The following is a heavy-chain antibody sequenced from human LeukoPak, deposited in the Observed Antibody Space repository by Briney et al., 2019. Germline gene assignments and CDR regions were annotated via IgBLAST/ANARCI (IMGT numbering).Heavy chain of an antibody. V-gene: IGHV1-18*01. CDR3: ATDFLFNVDTAMVKY. D-gene: IGHD5-18*01. CDR1: GYTFTSYG. CDR2: ISAYNGNT. J-gene: IGHJ4*02. Sequence: GASVKVSCKASGYTFTSYGISWVRQAPGQGLEWMGWISAYNGNTNYAQKLQGRVTMTEDTSTDTAYMELSSLRSEDTAVYYCATDFLFNVDTAMVKYWGQGTLVTVSS.